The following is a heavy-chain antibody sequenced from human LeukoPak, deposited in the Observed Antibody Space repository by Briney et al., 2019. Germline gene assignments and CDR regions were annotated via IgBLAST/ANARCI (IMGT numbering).Heavy chain of an antibody. CDR3: ARHRCSGTSCYYFDY. V-gene: IGHV4-59*08. J-gene: IGHJ4*02. Sequence: SETLSLTCTVSGDSISRYYWSLIRQPPGKGLEWIGYIYYSGSTNYNPSLKSRVTISVHTSKNQFSLKLSSVTAADTAVYYCARHRCSGTSCYYFDYWGQGTLVTVSS. CDR2: IYYSGST. D-gene: IGHD2-2*01. CDR1: GDSISRYY.